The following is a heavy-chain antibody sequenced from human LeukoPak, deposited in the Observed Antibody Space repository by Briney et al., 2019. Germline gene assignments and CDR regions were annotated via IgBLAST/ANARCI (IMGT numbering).Heavy chain of an antibody. V-gene: IGHV3-7*03. Sequence: GGSLRLSCAASGFTFSDYYMSWIRQASGKGLEWVANIKQDGSEKYYVDSVKGRFTISRDNAKNSLYLQMNSLRAEDTAVYYCARGVVVVAAPDYWGQGTLVTVSS. CDR2: IKQDGSEK. CDR1: GFTFSDYY. D-gene: IGHD2-15*01. CDR3: ARGVVVVAAPDY. J-gene: IGHJ4*02.